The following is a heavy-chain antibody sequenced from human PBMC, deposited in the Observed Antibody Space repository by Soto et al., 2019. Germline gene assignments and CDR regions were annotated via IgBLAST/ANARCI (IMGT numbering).Heavy chain of an antibody. D-gene: IGHD3-10*01. V-gene: IGHV1-18*01. CDR2: INPDNGNT. J-gene: IGHJ4*02. CDR1: GYTFTDNG. Sequence: QVQLVQSGAEVKKPGASVKVSCKASGYTFTDNGVSWMRQAPGQGHEWMGWINPDNGNTKYAQNFQGRVTMTTATSTSTAYVELRSLRSDDTAMYYCARSSISGIFYYYYWGQGTLVTVSS. CDR3: ARSSISGIFYYYY.